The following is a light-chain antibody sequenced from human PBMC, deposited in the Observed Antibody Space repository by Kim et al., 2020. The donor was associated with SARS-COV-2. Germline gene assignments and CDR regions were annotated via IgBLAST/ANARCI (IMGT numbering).Light chain of an antibody. CDR1: SCTSGAGYD. CDR3: QSYDSSRSHVV. V-gene: IGLV1-40*01. Sequence: QGVTRHCTGSSCTSGAGYDEHGYQQQQGTAPKLVLYGNNNRTSGVPDRFSVSESGTSASVAITGLQAEDEADYDCQSYDSSRSHVVFGGGTQLTVL. CDR2: GNN. J-gene: IGLJ2*01.